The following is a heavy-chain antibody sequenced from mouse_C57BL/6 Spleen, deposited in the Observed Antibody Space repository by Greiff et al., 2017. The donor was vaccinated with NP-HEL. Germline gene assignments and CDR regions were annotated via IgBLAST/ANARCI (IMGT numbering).Heavy chain of an antibody. J-gene: IGHJ1*03. CDR2: IDPSDSET. CDR1: GYTFTSYW. Sequence: QVQLQQPGAELVRPGSSVKLSCKASGYTFTSYWMHWVKQRPIQGLEWIGNIDPSDSETHYNQKFKDKATLTVDKSSSTAYMQLSSLTSEDSAVYYCARSSITAVSWYVDVWGTGTTVTVSS. V-gene: IGHV1-52*01. D-gene: IGHD1-1*01. CDR3: ARSSITAVSWYVDV.